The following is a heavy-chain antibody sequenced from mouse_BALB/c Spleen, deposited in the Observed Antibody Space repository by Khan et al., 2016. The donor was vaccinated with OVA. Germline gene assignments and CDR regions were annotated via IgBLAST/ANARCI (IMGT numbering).Heavy chain of an antibody. CDR2: IYPGNSDT. CDR1: GYSSTSYW. V-gene: IGHV1-5*01. D-gene: IGHD2-4*01. Sequence: VQLQQSGTVLARPGASVKMSCNASGYSSTSYWMHWVKQRPGQGLEWIGAIYPGNSDTRYNEKFKGKATLTAVTSASTAYMELISLTNEDSAVYYSARAVDSYYFDYWGQGTTLTVSS. CDR3: ARAVDSYYFDY. J-gene: IGHJ2*01.